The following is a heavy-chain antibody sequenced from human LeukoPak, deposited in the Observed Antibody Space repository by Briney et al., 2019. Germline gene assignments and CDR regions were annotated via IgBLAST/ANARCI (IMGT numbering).Heavy chain of an antibody. CDR3: AKSVYGSGSY. J-gene: IGHJ4*02. Sequence: GGSLRLSCAASGLTFSNYGVSWVRQAPGKGLKWVSSINGGSTYYADSVKGRFTISRDDFKNTLYLQMNSLRAEDTAIYYCAKSVYGSGSYWGQGTLVTVSS. V-gene: IGHV3-23*01. D-gene: IGHD3-10*01. CDR2: INGGST. CDR1: GLTFSNYG.